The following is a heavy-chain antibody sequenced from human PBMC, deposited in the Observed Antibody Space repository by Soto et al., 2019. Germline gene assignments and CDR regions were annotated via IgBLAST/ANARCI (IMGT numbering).Heavy chain of an antibody. J-gene: IGHJ6*02. CDR2: IKQDGSKK. Sequence: EVQLVESGGGLVQPGGSLRLSCAASGFTFSSYWMSWVRQAPGKGLEWVANIKQDGSKKYYVDSVKGRFTISRDNAKNSLYLQMNSLRAEDTAVYYCARLDFYYYYGMDVWGQGTTVTVSS. CDR1: GFTFSSYW. CDR3: ARLDFYYYYGMDV. V-gene: IGHV3-7*01.